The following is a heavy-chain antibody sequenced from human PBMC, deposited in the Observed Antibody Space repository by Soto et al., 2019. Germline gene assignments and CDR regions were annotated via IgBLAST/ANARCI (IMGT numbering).Heavy chain of an antibody. J-gene: IGHJ6*02. CDR2: IYPGDSDT. V-gene: IGHV5-51*01. CDR1: GYSFTSYW. Sequence: GESLKISCKGSGYSFTSYWIGWVRQMPGKGLEWMGIIYPGDSDTRYSPSFQGQVTISADKSISTAYLQWSSLKASDTAMYYCARHVTIFGVYYYYYYGMDVWGQGTTVTVSS. D-gene: IGHD3-3*01. CDR3: ARHVTIFGVYYYYYYGMDV.